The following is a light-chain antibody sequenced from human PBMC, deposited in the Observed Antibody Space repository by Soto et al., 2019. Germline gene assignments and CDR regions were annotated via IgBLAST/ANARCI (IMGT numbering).Light chain of an antibody. J-gene: IGLJ2*01. Sequence: QSALTQPASVSGSPGQSITISCTGTSSDIGAYNVVSWYQQHPGKAPKLMLYDVNIRPSGVSNRFSGSKSGNTASLTISGHHAEDEADYYYTSWTTSSTMIFGGGTKLTVL. V-gene: IGLV2-14*03. CDR3: TSWTTSSTMI. CDR2: DVN. CDR1: SSDIGAYNV.